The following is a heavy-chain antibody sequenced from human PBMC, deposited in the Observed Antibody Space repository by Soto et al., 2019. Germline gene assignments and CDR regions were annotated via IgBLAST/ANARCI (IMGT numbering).Heavy chain of an antibody. D-gene: IGHD3-3*01. J-gene: IGHJ4*02. Sequence: PSETLCITCAFYVGPFTEYYWNWVRQYPGKGLEWIGDVSHTGSAKYNPSLQSRVAMSLDKSKNQISLTMNFVTAADTAVFYCAFYDFSGRTCSGYWGQGTMVTVSS. V-gene: IGHV4-34*01. CDR3: AFYDFSGRTCSGY. CDR1: VGPFTEYY. CDR2: VSHTGSA.